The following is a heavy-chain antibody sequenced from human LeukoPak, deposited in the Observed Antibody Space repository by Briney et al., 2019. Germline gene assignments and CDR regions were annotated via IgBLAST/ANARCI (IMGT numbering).Heavy chain of an antibody. CDR1: GYTFTGYY. J-gene: IGHJ4*02. V-gene: IGHV1-46*01. CDR2: INPSGGST. D-gene: IGHD6-13*01. CDR3: ARIRLGEQLVPLLFDY. Sequence: GASVKVSCKASGYTFTGYYMHWVRQAPGQGLEWMGIINPSGGSTSYAQKLQGRVTMTTDTSTSTAYMELRSLRSDDTAVYYCARIRLGEQLVPLLFDYWGQGTLVTVSS.